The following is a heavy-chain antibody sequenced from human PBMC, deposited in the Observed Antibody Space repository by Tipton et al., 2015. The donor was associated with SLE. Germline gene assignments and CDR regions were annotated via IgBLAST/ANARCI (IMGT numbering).Heavy chain of an antibody. V-gene: IGHV4-61*09. D-gene: IGHD2-2*02. Sequence: TLSLTCSVSGGSITSGTYYWSWIRQPAGKGLEWIGYIYTGTGGITNYNSSLKSRVTISLDTSKNQFSLRLSSVTAADTAVYYCARGRGCSTSCYTSYGMDVWGQGTTVTVSS. CDR1: GGSITSGTYY. CDR3: ARGRGCSTSCYTSYGMDV. J-gene: IGHJ6*02. CDR2: IYTGTGGIT.